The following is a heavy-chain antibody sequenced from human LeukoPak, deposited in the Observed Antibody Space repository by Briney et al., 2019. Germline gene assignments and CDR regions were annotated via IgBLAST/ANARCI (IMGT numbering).Heavy chain of an antibody. V-gene: IGHV3-30*18. Sequence: GGSLRLSCAASGFTFSSYGMHWVRQAPGKGLEWVAVISYDGSNKYYADSVKGRFTISRDNSKITLYLQMNSLRAEDTAVYYCAKDQRVAAAGNPSDYWGQGTLVTVSS. CDR3: AKDQRVAAAGNPSDY. CDR1: GFTFSSYG. D-gene: IGHD6-13*01. J-gene: IGHJ4*02. CDR2: ISYDGSNK.